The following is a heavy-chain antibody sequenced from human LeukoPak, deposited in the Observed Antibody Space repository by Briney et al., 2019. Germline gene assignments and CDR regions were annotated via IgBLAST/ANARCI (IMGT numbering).Heavy chain of an antibody. D-gene: IGHD6-25*01. CDR1: GFTFSTYY. Sequence: GGSLRLSCIGSGFTFSTYYMSWVRQAPGKGLEWVATISEDGSEKHYEDSAQGRFSISRDNAQTSLYLQMTNLRAEDTAVFYCAREGGGFTVWGQGILVTVSS. CDR3: AREGGGFTV. J-gene: IGHJ4*02. V-gene: IGHV3-7*01. CDR2: ISEDGSEK.